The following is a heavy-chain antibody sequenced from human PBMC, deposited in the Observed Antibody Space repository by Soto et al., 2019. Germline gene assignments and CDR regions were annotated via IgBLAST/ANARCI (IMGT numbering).Heavy chain of an antibody. Sequence: GESLKISCKGSGYSFTSYWISWVRQMPGKGLEWMGRIDPSDSYTNYSPSFQGHVTISADKSISTAYLQWSSLKASDTAMYCCAIDVVTAFVDYWGQGTLVTVSS. V-gene: IGHV5-10-1*01. CDR1: GYSFTSYW. CDR3: AIDVVTAFVDY. CDR2: IDPSDSYT. J-gene: IGHJ4*02. D-gene: IGHD2-21*02.